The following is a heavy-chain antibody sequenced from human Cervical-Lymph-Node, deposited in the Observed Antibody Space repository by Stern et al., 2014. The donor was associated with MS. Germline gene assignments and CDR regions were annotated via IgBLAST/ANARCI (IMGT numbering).Heavy chain of an antibody. Sequence: QVQLVQSGGGGVQPGTSLRLSCEVSGFLFSDFAMHWVRQAPGKGLEGVATISSDGRKTYYADSVKGRFSIFRDNSKNTQYLQMKSLRRDDTAIYYCAKDARYCGSAASCYGMDVWGQGTTVTVSS. D-gene: IGHD1-26*01. CDR3: AKDARYCGSAASCYGMDV. CDR1: GFLFSDFA. CDR2: ISSDGRKT. J-gene: IGHJ6*02. V-gene: IGHV3-30*01.